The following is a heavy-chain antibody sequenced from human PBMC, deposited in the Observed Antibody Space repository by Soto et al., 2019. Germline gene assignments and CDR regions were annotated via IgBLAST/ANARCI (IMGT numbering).Heavy chain of an antibody. CDR2: ISAYNGNT. V-gene: IGHV1-18*01. Sequence: ASVKVSCKASGYTFTSYGISWVRQAPGQGLEWMGWISAYNGNTNYAQKLQGRVTMTTDTSTSTAYMELRSLRSDDTAVYYCARGAAGYEILTGYFHFDYWGQGTLVTVSS. D-gene: IGHD3-9*01. CDR1: GYTFTSYG. J-gene: IGHJ4*02. CDR3: ARGAAGYEILTGYFHFDY.